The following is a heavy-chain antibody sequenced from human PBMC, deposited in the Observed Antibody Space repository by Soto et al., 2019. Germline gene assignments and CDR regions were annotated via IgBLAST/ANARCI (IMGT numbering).Heavy chain of an antibody. D-gene: IGHD3-3*01. CDR1: GGSISSYY. J-gene: IGHJ6*02. CDR2: IYYSGST. V-gene: IGHV4-59*01. CDR3: ARGGITIFGVARPYYYRGMDV. Sequence: TLSLTCTVSGGSISSYYWSWIRQPPGKGLEWIGYIYYSGSTNYNPSLKSRVTISVDTSKNKFSLKLSSVTAADTAVYYYARGGITIFGVARPYYYRGMDVWGQGTTVTVSS.